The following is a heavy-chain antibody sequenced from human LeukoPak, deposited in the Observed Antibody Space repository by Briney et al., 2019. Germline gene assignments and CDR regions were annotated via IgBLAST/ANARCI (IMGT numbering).Heavy chain of an antibody. CDR2: ISSSSSTI. D-gene: IGHD6-19*01. CDR1: GFTFSSYS. CDR3: AKDLGSGWYGGIDF. Sequence: PGGSLRLSCAASGFTFSSYSMNWVRQAPGKGLEWVSYISSSSSTIYYADSVKGRFTISRDNAKNSLYLQMNSLRAEDTAVYYCAKDLGSGWYGGIDFWGQGTLVTVSS. J-gene: IGHJ4*02. V-gene: IGHV3-48*01.